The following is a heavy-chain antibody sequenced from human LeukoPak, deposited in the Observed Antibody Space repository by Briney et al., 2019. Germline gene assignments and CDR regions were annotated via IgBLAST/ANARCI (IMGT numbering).Heavy chain of an antibody. CDR2: IYTSGST. Sequence: PSETLSLTCTVSGGSISSGSYYWSWIRQPAGKGLEWIGRIYTSGSTNYNPSLKSRVTISVDTSKNQFSLMLSSLTAADTAVYYCARDWVGVSSVRPPYYYYMDVWGKGTTVTVSS. CDR3: ARDWVGVSSVRPPYYYYMDV. J-gene: IGHJ6*03. V-gene: IGHV4-61*02. D-gene: IGHD2-8*02. CDR1: GGSISSGSYY.